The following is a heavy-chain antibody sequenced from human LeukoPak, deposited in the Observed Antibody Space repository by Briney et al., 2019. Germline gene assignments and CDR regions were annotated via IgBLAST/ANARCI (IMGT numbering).Heavy chain of an antibody. CDR3: TKLSGSFGRVIADDAFDI. V-gene: IGHV3-48*03. J-gene: IGHJ3*02. D-gene: IGHD3-16*02. Sequence: GGSLRLSCAASGFTFSSYEMNWVRQAPGKGLEWVSYISSSGSTIYYADSVKGRFTISRDNAKNSLYLQMNSLRAEDTAVYYCTKLSGSFGRVIADDAFDIWGQGTMVTVSS. CDR1: GFTFSSYE. CDR2: ISSSGSTI.